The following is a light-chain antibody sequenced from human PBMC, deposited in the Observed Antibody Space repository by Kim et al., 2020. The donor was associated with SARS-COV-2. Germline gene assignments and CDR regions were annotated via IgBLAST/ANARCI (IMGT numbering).Light chain of an antibody. Sequence: QSITISCTGTNTAIGGYNYVSWYQQHPGKAPKLLIYDVSDRPSGVSPRFSGSKSGNTASLTISGLQAEDEADYYCKSFSSSGTLMLFGGGTQLTVL. V-gene: IGLV2-14*03. CDR3: KSFSSSGTLML. CDR1: NTAIGGYNY. J-gene: IGLJ3*02. CDR2: DVS.